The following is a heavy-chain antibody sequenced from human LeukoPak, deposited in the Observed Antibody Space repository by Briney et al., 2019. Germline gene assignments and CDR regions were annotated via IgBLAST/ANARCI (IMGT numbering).Heavy chain of an antibody. V-gene: IGHV4-59*13. CDR1: GGSMSGYY. CDR3: VAGSPKFLHLVY. Sequence: PSETLSLTCSVSGGSMSGYYWSWIRQSPGKGLEWIGYMSYSGNSNYKSSINSSLESRVTISVDSTKKELFLKMDSMTAADTAVYYCVAGSPKFLHLVYWGQGTLVTVAS. J-gene: IGHJ4*02. D-gene: IGHD2-21*01. CDR2: MSYSGNS.